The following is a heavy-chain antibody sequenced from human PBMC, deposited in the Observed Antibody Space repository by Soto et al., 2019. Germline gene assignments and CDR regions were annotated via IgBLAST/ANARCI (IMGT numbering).Heavy chain of an antibody. J-gene: IGHJ4*02. V-gene: IGHV3-30*18. CDR1: GFTFSSYG. CDR3: AKRLGSLLDY. D-gene: IGHD3-16*01. Sequence: QVQLVESGGGVVQPGRSLRLSCAASGFTFSSYGMHWVRQAPGKGLEWVAVISYDGSNKYYADSVKGRFTISRDNSKNTLYLQMNSLRAEDTAVEYCAKRLGSLLDYWGQGTLVTVSS. CDR2: ISYDGSNK.